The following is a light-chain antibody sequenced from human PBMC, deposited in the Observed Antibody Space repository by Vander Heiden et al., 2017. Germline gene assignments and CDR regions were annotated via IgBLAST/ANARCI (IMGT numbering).Light chain of an antibody. CDR2: HDN. CDR1: NSDGGRYDY. CDR3: SSYRGSATHVV. Sequence: QSPLTQPASASGSPGQSITTSCTGTNSDGGRYDYVSWYQQHQGKAPKLMIYHDNNRPSGVSNRFSGSKSGNTASLTISGLRAEDEAEYVCSSYRGSATHVVFGGGTKLTVL. J-gene: IGLJ2*01. V-gene: IGLV2-14*03.